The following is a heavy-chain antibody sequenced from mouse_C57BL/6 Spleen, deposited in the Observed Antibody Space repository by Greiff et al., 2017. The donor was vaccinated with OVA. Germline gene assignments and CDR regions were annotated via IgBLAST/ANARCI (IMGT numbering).Heavy chain of an antibody. V-gene: IGHV5-17*01. CDR2: ISSGSSTI. CDR1: GFTFSDYG. CDR3: ARDSHYYGSSYYFDY. J-gene: IGHJ2*01. Sequence: EVQLVESGGGLVKPGGSLKLSCAASGFTFSDYGMHWVRQAPEKGLEWVAYISSGSSTIYYADTVKGRFTISRDNAKNTLFLQMTSLRSEDTAMYYCARDSHYYGSSYYFDYWGQGTTLTVSS. D-gene: IGHD1-1*01.